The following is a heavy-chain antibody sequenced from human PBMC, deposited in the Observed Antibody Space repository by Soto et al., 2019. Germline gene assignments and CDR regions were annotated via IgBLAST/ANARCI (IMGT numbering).Heavy chain of an antibody. CDR2: INPSGGST. D-gene: IGHD6-13*01. J-gene: IGHJ6*02. Sequence: ASVKVSCKASGDTFTSCYMHWVRQSPGQGLEWMGIINPSGGSTSYAQKFQGRVTMTRDTSTSTVYMELSSLRSEDTAVYYCARGRVLVGLNYYYGMDVWGQGTTVTVS. CDR1: GDTFTSCY. CDR3: ARGRVLVGLNYYYGMDV. V-gene: IGHV1-46*01.